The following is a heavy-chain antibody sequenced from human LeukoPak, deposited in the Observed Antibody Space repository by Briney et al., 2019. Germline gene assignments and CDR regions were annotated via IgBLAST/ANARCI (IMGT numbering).Heavy chain of an antibody. CDR1: GGTFSSYA. CDR3: ARDSSMGWFGELRAFDY. D-gene: IGHD3-10*01. J-gene: IGHJ4*02. Sequence: GASVKVSCKASGGTFSSYAISWVRQAPGQGLEWMGRIIPILGIANYAQKFQGRVTIPADKSTSTAYMELSSLRSEDTAVYYCARDSSMGWFGELRAFDYWGQGTLVTVSS. V-gene: IGHV1-69*04. CDR2: IIPILGIA.